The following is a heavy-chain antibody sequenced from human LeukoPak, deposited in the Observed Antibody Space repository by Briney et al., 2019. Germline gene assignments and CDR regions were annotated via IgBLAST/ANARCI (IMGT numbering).Heavy chain of an antibody. CDR1: GFTFSSYA. CDR3: ASPSNDYGDYFDL. J-gene: IGHJ2*01. Sequence: GGSLRLSCAASGFTFSSYAMHWVRQAPGKGLEWVAVISYDGSNKYYADSVKGRFTISRDNSKNTLYLQMNSLRAEDTAVYYCASPSNDYGDYFDLWGRGTLVTVSS. V-gene: IGHV3-30-3*01. CDR2: ISYDGSNK. D-gene: IGHD4-17*01.